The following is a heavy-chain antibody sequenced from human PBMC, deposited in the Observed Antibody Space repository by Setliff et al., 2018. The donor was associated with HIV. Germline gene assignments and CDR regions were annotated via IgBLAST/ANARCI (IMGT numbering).Heavy chain of an antibody. CDR1: GGSVSTSSYS. CDR3: GRVAGYCAPSRCYGYNAFDI. V-gene: IGHV4-39*01. D-gene: IGHD2-15*01. CDR2: IYHTGKT. J-gene: IGHJ3*02. Sequence: NPSETLSLTCTVSGGSVSTSSYSWGWIRQPPEKGLEWIGTIYHTGKTYYNSSLNRRVTIAVDTSKDQFSLNLRTVTAAETAVYYCGRVAGYCAPSRCYGYNAFDIWGPGTMVTVSS.